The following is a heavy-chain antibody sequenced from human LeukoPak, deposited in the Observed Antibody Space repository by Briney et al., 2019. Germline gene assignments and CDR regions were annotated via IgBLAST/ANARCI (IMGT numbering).Heavy chain of an antibody. CDR3: ARGSSWYLNYFDY. V-gene: IGHV3-11*01. CDR2: ISSSGSTI. CDR1: GFTSSDYY. J-gene: IGHJ4*02. Sequence: GGSLRLSCAASGFTSSDYYMSWIRQAPGKGLEWVSYISSSGSTIYCADSVKGRFTISRDNAKNSLYLQMNSLRAEDTAVYYCARGSSWYLNYFDYWGQGTLVTVSS. D-gene: IGHD6-13*01.